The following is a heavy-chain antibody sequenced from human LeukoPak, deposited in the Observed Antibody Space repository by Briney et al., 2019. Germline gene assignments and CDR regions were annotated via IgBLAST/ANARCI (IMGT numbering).Heavy chain of an antibody. CDR2: ISSSGTTI. CDR3: ARGWDRAHPTGFEFDV. D-gene: IGHD1-26*01. J-gene: IGHJ4*02. Sequence: GGSLRLSCAASGFNFSSYEMNWVRQAPGKGLEWVSFISSSGTTINQPDSVKGRFTISRDNAKNSVHLQMDNLRVEDTAVYYCARGWDRAHPTGFEFDVWGQGTLVTVSS. V-gene: IGHV3-48*03. CDR1: GFNFSSYE.